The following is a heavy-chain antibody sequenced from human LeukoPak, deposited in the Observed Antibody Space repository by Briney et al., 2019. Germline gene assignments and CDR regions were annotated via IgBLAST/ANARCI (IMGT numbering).Heavy chain of an antibody. CDR2: IYSGGST. CDR3: ARDAGRFGEGPRSNYYFDY. Sequence: GGSLRLSCAASGFTVSSNYMSWVRQAPGKGLEWVSVIYSGGSTYYADSVKGRFTISRDNSKNTLYLQMNSLRAEDTAVYYCARDAGRFGEGPRSNYYFDYWGQGTLVTVSS. CDR1: GFTVSSNY. D-gene: IGHD3-10*01. V-gene: IGHV3-66*01. J-gene: IGHJ4*02.